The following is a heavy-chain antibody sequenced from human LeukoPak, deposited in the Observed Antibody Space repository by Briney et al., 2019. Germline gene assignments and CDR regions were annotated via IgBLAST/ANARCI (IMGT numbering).Heavy chain of an antibody. CDR2: IYHGGST. CDR3: ARVHRPRFYYFDS. V-gene: IGHV4-30-2*01. D-gene: IGHD6-6*01. CDR1: GGSISSGIHY. J-gene: IGHJ4*02. Sequence: SETLSLTCTVSGGSISSGIHYWSWIRQPPGKGLEWIGYIYHGGSTYYNPTLKSRVTISIDKSRNQFSLSLSSVTAADTAVYYCARVHRPRFYYFDSWGQGTLVTVSS.